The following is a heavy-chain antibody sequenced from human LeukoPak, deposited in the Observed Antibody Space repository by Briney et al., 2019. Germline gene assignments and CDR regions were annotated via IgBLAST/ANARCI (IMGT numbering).Heavy chain of an antibody. Sequence: SETLSLTCTVSGYSISSGYYWGWIRQPPGKGLEWIGSIYHSGSTNYSPSLKSRVTISVDTSKNQFSLKLSSVTAADTAVYYCARAIYSGYDFDYWGQGTLVTVSS. D-gene: IGHD5-12*01. CDR2: IYHSGST. CDR3: ARAIYSGYDFDY. J-gene: IGHJ4*02. CDR1: GYSISSGYY. V-gene: IGHV4-38-2*02.